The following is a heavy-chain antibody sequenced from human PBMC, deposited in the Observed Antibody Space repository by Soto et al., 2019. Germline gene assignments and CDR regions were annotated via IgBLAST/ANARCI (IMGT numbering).Heavy chain of an antibody. CDR2: IYPGDSDT. V-gene: IGHV5-51*01. J-gene: IGHJ3*02. CDR3: AATGTTFSRMVNDAFDI. D-gene: IGHD1-1*01. Sequence: PGESLKISCKGSGYSFTSYWIGWVRQMPGKGLEWMGIIYPGDSDTRYSPSFQGQVTISADKSISTAYLQWSSLKASDTAMYYCAATGTTFSRMVNDAFDIWGQGTTVTVSS. CDR1: GYSFTSYW.